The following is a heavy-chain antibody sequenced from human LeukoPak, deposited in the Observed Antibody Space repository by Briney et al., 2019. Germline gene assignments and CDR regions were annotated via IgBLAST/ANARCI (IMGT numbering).Heavy chain of an antibody. D-gene: IGHD3-10*01. CDR2: ISAYNGNT. V-gene: IGHV1-18*01. CDR3: ATGANRRYYYGSGSYFNFDY. CDR1: GYTFTNYG. Sequence: ASVKVSCKASGYTFTNYGISWVRQAPGQGLEWMGWISAYNGNTNYAQKLQGRVTMTTDTSTSTAYMELRSLRSDDTAVYYCATGANRRYYYGSGSYFNFDYWGQGTLVTVSS. J-gene: IGHJ4*02.